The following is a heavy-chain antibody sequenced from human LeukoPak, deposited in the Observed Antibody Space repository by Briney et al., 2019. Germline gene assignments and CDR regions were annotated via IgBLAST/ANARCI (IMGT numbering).Heavy chain of an antibody. D-gene: IGHD6-13*01. CDR2: INPNSGGT. Sequence: ASVKVSCKASGYTFTGYYMHWVRQAPGQGLEWMGRINPNSGGTNYAQTFQGRVTMTRDTSTTTAYLEVSSLRSDDTAVYYCARGEYSSSWDHYYFDYWGQGTLVTVSS. CDR3: ARGEYSSSWDHYYFDY. J-gene: IGHJ4*02. V-gene: IGHV1-2*06. CDR1: GYTFTGYY.